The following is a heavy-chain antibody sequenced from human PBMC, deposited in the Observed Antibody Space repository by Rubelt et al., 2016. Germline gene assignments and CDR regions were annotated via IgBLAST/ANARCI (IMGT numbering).Heavy chain of an antibody. CDR3: ARGITMVRGVRNYYYGMDV. D-gene: IGHD3-10*01. J-gene: IGHJ6*02. CDR2: GGST. V-gene: IGHV3-23*01. Sequence: GGSTYYADSVKGRFTISRDNSKNTLYLQMNSLRAEDTAVYYCARGITMVRGVRNYYYGMDVWGQGTTVTVSS.